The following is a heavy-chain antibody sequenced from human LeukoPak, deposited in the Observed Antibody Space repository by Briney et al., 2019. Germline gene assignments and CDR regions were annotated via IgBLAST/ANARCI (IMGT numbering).Heavy chain of an antibody. CDR1: GYTFTGYY. CDR2: INPNSGGI. J-gene: IGHJ4*02. Sequence: ASVKVSCKASGYTFTGYYMHWVRQAPGQGLEWMGWINPNSGGINYAQKFQGWVTMTRDTSISTAYMELRRLRSDDTAVYYCARGEVSDYWGQGTLVTVSS. D-gene: IGHD1-26*01. CDR3: ARGEVSDY. V-gene: IGHV1-2*04.